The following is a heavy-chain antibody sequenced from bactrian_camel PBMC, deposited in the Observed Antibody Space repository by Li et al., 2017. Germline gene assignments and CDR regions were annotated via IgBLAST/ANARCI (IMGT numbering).Heavy chain of an antibody. CDR1: EFTFSGVY. J-gene: IGHJ7*01. D-gene: IGHD5*01. V-gene: IGHV3-2*01. Sequence: HVQLVESGGGSVQAGGSLRLSCAASEFTFSGVYMMWVRQAPGKGLEWVSGVRSSGSTTYSDSVKGRFTASRDNAKNTVYLQLNSLKTTDTAMYYCARGNNGIDYWGRGTQVTVS. CDR2: VRSSGSTT.